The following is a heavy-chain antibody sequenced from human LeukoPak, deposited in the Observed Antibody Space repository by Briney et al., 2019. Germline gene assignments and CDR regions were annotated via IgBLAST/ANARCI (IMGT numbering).Heavy chain of an antibody. CDR2: ISGSGGST. D-gene: IGHD6-19*01. CDR1: GFTFSIYG. J-gene: IGHJ4*02. V-gene: IGHV3-23*01. Sequence: GGSLRLSCAASGFTFSIYGMSWVRQAPGKGLEWVSGISGSGGSTYYADSVKGRFTISRDNSKNTLYLQMNSLRAEDTAVYYCAKDRQWLAYHFDYWGQGTLVTVSS. CDR3: AKDRQWLAYHFDY.